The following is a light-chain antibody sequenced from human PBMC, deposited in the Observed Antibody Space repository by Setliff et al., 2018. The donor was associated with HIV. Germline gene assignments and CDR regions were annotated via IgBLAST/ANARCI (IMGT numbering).Light chain of an antibody. CDR3: LSYTSGSTLYV. V-gene: IGLV2-14*03. CDR1: SSDIGGYNY. Sequence: QSALTQPASVSGSPGQSITISCTGTSSDIGGYNYVSWYQQHPGKAPKLMIYDVSNRPSGISYRFSGSKSDNTASLTISGLQAEDEADYYCLSYTSGSTLYVFGTGTKVTVL. CDR2: DVS. J-gene: IGLJ1*01.